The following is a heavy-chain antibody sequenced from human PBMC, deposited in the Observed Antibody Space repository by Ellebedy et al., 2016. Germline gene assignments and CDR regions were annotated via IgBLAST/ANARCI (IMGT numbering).Heavy chain of an antibody. J-gene: IGHJ5*02. V-gene: IGHV1-8*01. CDR2: MNPDTGNT. CDR1: GYTFTSYD. CDR3: ARGPYYYDRSRGIIGWFDP. D-gene: IGHD3-22*01. Sequence: ASVKVSCKASGYTFTSYDINWVRQATGQGLEWMGWMNPDTGNTGYAQRFQGRVTMTRNTSISTAYMELSSLRSEDTAVYYCARGPYYYDRSRGIIGWFDPWGQGTLVTVSS.